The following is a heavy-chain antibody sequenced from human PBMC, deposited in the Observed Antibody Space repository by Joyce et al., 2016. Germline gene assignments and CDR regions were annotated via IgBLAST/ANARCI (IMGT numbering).Heavy chain of an antibody. Sequence: QVQLVQSGTEVKKPGASVKVSCKVSGYILTKLSMHWGRQAPGKGLEWLGGFNAEDGETTYAQEFQGRVSMAEDTSTDTAYMELSSLTSEDTAVYYCATEYFDSGSYFDCWGQGTLVTVSS. J-gene: IGHJ5*01. CDR2: FNAEDGET. CDR1: GYILTKLS. CDR3: ATEYFDSGSYFDC. V-gene: IGHV1-24*01. D-gene: IGHD3-10*01.